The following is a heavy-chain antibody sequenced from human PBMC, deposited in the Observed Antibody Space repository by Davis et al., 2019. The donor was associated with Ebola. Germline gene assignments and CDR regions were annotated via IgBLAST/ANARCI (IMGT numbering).Heavy chain of an antibody. V-gene: IGHV4-39*07. CDR2: IYYNGRT. CDR1: GASISSGFFS. D-gene: IGHD6-6*01. CDR3: ARLSGLFSSSSGALYFDL. Sequence: SETLSLTCNVSGASISSGFFSWSWVRQPPGKGLEWLGSIYYNGRTYSSSSLEGRVTILLDTSKNQFSLKMRSVTAADTAVYFCARLSGLFSSSSGALYFDLWGRGTLVSVSS. J-gene: IGHJ2*01.